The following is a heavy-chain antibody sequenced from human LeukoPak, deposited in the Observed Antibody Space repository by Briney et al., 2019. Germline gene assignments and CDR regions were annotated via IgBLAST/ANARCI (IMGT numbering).Heavy chain of an antibody. Sequence: ASVKVSCKASGYTFTSYYMHWVRQAPGQGLEWMGIINPSGDSTSYAQKFQGRVPMTRDTSTSTVYMELSSLRSEDTAVYYCARDRSRISLIFGVVHDAFDIWGQGTMVTVSS. J-gene: IGHJ3*02. CDR2: INPSGDST. CDR1: GYTFTSYY. V-gene: IGHV1-46*01. D-gene: IGHD3-3*01. CDR3: ARDRSRISLIFGVVHDAFDI.